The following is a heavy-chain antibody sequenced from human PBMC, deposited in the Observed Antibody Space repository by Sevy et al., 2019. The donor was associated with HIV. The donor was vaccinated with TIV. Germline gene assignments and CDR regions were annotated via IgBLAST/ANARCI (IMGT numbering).Heavy chain of an antibody. D-gene: IGHD3-16*01. J-gene: IGHJ6*02. CDR2: IYYSGST. V-gene: IGHV4-59*01. CDR3: ARGGGDGYKGYYYYGMDV. Sequence: SETLSLTCTVSGGSISSYYWSWIRQPPGKGLEWIGYIYYSGSTNYNPSLKSRVTISVDTSKNQFSLKLSSVTAADMAVYYCARGGGDGYKGYYYYGMDVWGQGTTVTVSS. CDR1: GGSISSYY.